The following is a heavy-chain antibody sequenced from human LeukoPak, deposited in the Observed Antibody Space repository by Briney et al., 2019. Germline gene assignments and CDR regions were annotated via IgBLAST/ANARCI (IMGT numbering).Heavy chain of an antibody. D-gene: IGHD2-15*01. CDR2: IYPGGFDI. CDR1: GYTFNDYW. V-gene: IGHV5-51*01. J-gene: IGHJ3*01. Sequence: GESLRISCKTSGYTFNDYWIAWVRQMPGEGLEWMGIIYPGGFDIRYSPSFQGQVTISVDKSNTTAYLQWRSLKASDTAMYYCARGLGLCSGGSCYTTSIPAWGHGTLVTVSS. CDR3: ARGLGLCSGGSCYTTSIPA.